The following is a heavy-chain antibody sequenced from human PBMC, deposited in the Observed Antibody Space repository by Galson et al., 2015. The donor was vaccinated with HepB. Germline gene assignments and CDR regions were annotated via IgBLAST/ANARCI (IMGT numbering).Heavy chain of an antibody. D-gene: IGHD6-13*01. Sequence: SVKVSCKASGYTFTSYAMHWVRQAPGQRLEWMGWINAGNGNTKYSQKFQGRVTITRDTSASTAYMELSSLRSEDTAVYYCASPFPVGRRAGTFYYGMDVWGQGTTVTVSS. CDR2: INAGNGNT. CDR3: ASPFPVGRRAGTFYYGMDV. J-gene: IGHJ6*02. CDR1: GYTFTSYA. V-gene: IGHV1-3*01.